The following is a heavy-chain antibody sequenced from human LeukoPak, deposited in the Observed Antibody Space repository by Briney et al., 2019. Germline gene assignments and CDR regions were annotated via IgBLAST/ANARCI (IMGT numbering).Heavy chain of an antibody. V-gene: IGHV3-48*02. CDR3: ARDGRPFDI. J-gene: IGHJ3*02. CDR2: ISSSSSTL. Sequence: GGSLRLSCAASGFSVSNTYMSWVRQAPGKGLEWVAYISSSSSTLHYADPVKGRFTISRDNAKNSLYLQMNSLRDEDTAVYYCARDGRPFDIWGQGTMVTVSS. CDR1: GFSVSNTY.